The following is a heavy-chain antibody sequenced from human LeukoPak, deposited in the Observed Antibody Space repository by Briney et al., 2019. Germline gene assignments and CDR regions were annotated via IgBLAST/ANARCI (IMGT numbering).Heavy chain of an antibody. V-gene: IGHV1-2*02. D-gene: IGHD2-21*01. CDR2: INPNSGGT. CDR3: ARGVWIAGSRFGRQNWFVP. J-gene: IGHJ5*02. CDR1: GYTFTGYY. Sequence: ASVKVSCKASGYTFTGYYIHWVRQAPGQGREWMGWINPNSGGTNYAQKFQGRVTMTRDTSNSTAYMELSRLRSDDTAVYYCARGVWIAGSRFGRQNWFVPWGQGTLVTVSS.